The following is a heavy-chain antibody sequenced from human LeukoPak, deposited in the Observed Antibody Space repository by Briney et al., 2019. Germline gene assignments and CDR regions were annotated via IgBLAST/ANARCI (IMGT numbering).Heavy chain of an antibody. D-gene: IGHD4-17*01. CDR3: ARGSGGDYRDYYYYGMDV. V-gene: IGHV3-9*01. Sequence: GRSLRLSCAASGFTFDDYAMHWVRQAPGKGLEWVSGISWNSGSIGYADSVKGRFTISRDNAKNSLYLQTNGLRAEDTALYYCARGSGGDYRDYYYYGMDVWGQGTTVTVSS. CDR1: GFTFDDYA. J-gene: IGHJ6*02. CDR2: ISWNSGSI.